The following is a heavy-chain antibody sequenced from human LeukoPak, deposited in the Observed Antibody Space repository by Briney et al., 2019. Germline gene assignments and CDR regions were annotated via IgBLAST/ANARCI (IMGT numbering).Heavy chain of an antibody. V-gene: IGHV3-33*08. CDR3: ARDLEDCSSTSCFDYYGMDV. D-gene: IGHD2-2*01. CDR2: IWYDGSNK. J-gene: IGHJ6*02. CDR1: EFSLINAW. Sequence: GGSLRLSCAASEFSLINAWMSWVRQAPGKGLEWVAVIWYDGSNKYYADSVKGRFTISRDNSKNTLYLQMNSLRAEDTAVYYCARDLEDCSSTSCFDYYGMDVWGQGTTVTVSS.